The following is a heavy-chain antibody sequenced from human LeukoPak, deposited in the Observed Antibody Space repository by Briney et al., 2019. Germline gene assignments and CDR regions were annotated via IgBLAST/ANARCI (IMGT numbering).Heavy chain of an antibody. Sequence: GGSLRLSCAASGFTFSSYTMNWVRQAPGEGLEWVSYITTRSSTIYYADSVKGRFTVSRDNAKNSLYLQMNSLRAEDTVVYYCARIMPPYYYYCGMDVWGQGTTVTVSS. V-gene: IGHV3-48*04. CDR3: ARIMPPYYYYCGMDV. D-gene: IGHD2-2*01. CDR1: GFTFSSYT. CDR2: ITTRSSTI. J-gene: IGHJ6*02.